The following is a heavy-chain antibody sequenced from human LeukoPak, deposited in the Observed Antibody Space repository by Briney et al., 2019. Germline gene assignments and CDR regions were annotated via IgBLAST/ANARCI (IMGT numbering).Heavy chain of an antibody. V-gene: IGHV3-30*18. CDR3: AKAIAAAGTCFDY. CDR2: ISYDGSNK. D-gene: IGHD6-13*01. Sequence: GGSLRLSCAASGFTFSSYGMHWVRQAPGKGLEWVAVISYDGSNKYYADSVKGRFTISRDNSKNTLYLQMNSLRAEDTAVYYCAKAIAAAGTCFDYWGQGTLVTVSS. J-gene: IGHJ4*02. CDR1: GFTFSSYG.